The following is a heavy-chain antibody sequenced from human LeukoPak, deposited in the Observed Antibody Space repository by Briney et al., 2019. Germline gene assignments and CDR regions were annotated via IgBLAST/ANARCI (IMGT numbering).Heavy chain of an antibody. Sequence: SETLSLTCTVSGGSISSYYWSWIRQPAGKGLEWIGRIYTSGSTNYNPSLKSRVTMSVDTSKNQFSLKLTSVTAADTAVYYCARGWAAAGLFDYWGQGTLLTVSS. D-gene: IGHD6-13*01. CDR2: IYTSGST. V-gene: IGHV4-4*07. J-gene: IGHJ4*02. CDR1: GGSISSYY. CDR3: ARGWAAAGLFDY.